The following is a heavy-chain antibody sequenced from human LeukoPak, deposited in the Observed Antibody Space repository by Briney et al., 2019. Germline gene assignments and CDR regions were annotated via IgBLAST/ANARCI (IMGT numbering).Heavy chain of an antibody. D-gene: IGHD1-26*01. V-gene: IGHV3-66*04. Sequence: QTGGSLRLSCAASGFTFSSYAMSWVRQAPGKGLEWVSIIFSGDNTFYADSVKGRFTISRDNSKNTLYLQMNSLRAEDTAVYYCARLIVSGTYDYFDYWGQGTLVTVSS. CDR2: IFSGDNT. CDR3: ARLIVSGTYDYFDY. CDR1: GFTFSSYA. J-gene: IGHJ4*02.